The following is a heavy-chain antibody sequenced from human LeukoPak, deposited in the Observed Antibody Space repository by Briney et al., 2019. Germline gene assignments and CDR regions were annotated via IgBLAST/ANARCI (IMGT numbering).Heavy chain of an antibody. CDR1: GLSFSSHW. D-gene: IGHD2-21*01. Sequence: GGSLRLSCAASGLSFSSHWMSWVRQAPGKGLEWVANINQDGSVINYVGSVKGRFTISRDNAENSLYLQMNSLRGDDTALYYCAKGAYSRGDYWGQGTLVTVSS. J-gene: IGHJ4*02. V-gene: IGHV3-7*01. CDR3: AKGAYSRGDY. CDR2: INQDGSVI.